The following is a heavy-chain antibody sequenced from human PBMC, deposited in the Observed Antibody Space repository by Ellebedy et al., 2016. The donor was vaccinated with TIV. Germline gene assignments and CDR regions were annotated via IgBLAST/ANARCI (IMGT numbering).Heavy chain of an antibody. J-gene: IGHJ6*03. CDR2: ILDSGTT. D-gene: IGHD3-10*01. CDR1: GGSISSGSYC. CDR3: ARDRGGLVRGFTNTYYYYMDV. Sequence: SETLSLTXTVSGGSISSGSYCWSWLRHHPGKGLEWIGYILDSGTTYYKSSLRSRVTMSRDTSKNQFSLRLSSVTAADTAVYYCARDRGGLVRGFTNTYYYYMDVWGEGTTVTVSS. V-gene: IGHV4-31*03.